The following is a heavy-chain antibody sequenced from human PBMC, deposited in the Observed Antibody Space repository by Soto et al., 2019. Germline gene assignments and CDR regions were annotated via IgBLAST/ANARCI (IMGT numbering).Heavy chain of an antibody. CDR3: STSSRNEYHFAMDA. J-gene: IGHJ6*02. D-gene: IGHD6-6*01. CDR2: IYSGGST. Sequence: PGGSLRLSCVGSGFSFRNYGMHWVRQAPDKGLEWVSVIYSGGSTHDADSVKGRFTISRDNSKNTVHLQMNSLRVDDTAVYFCSTSSRNEYHFAMDAWGQGTTVTVSS. V-gene: IGHV3-NL1*01. CDR1: GFSFRNYG.